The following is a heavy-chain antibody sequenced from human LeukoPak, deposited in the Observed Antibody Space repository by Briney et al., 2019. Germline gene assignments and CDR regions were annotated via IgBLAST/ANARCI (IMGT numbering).Heavy chain of an antibody. D-gene: IGHD3-10*02. V-gene: IGHV3-48*03. Sequence: GSLRLSCAASGFKFSSYAIHWVRQAPGKGLEWVSYISSSGSTIYYADSVKGRFTISRDNAKNSLYLQMNSLRAEDTAVYYCAELGITMIGGVWGKGTTVTISS. CDR1: GFKFSSYA. CDR2: ISSSGSTI. J-gene: IGHJ6*04. CDR3: AELGITMIGGV.